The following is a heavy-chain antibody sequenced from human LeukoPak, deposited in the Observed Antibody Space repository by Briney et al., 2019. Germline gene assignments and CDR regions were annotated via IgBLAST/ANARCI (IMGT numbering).Heavy chain of an antibody. J-gene: IGHJ5*02. CDR1: GGTFSSYA. D-gene: IGHD2-2*01. Sequence: SGKVSCNASGGTFSSYAINWVRHAPGQGLELKGGIIPIFGAANYAQKFQGRVTITADKSKSTAYMELSSLRDEDTAVYYCARDVCSSTSCWFDPWGQGTLVTVSS. CDR2: IIPIFGAA. V-gene: IGHV1-69*06. CDR3: ARDVCSSTSCWFDP.